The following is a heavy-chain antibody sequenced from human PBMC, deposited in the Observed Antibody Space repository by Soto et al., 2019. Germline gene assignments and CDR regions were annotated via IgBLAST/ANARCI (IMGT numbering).Heavy chain of an antibody. J-gene: IGHJ3*01. CDR3: ARTRGTANSAFDV. CDR2: INPDGSWT. D-gene: IGHD2-21*02. Sequence: EVQLVESGGDVVQSGGSLRLSCVASGFTFRDHWMHWVRQSPGEGLVGVSRINPDGSWTDYADFVEGRFTISRDNAKKTLYLQMYSLGVEDTAIFYCARTRGTANSAFDVWGRGTMVTVS. V-gene: IGHV3-74*01. CDR1: GFTFRDHW.